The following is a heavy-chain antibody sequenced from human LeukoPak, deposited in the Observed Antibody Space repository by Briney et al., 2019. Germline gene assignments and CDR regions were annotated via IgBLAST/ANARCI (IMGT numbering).Heavy chain of an antibody. CDR1: GFTFSSYA. CDR3: TRRRGNQQPIDY. CDR2: ISGGGIGI. J-gene: IGHJ4*02. Sequence: GGSLRLSCAASGFTFSSYAMSWVRQAPGKGLEWVSAISGGGIGIYYADSLKGRFTISRDDSKNTLYLEMNNLRAEDTAVYYCTRRRGNQQPIDYWGQGTLVTVSS. V-gene: IGHV3-23*01. D-gene: IGHD2-2*01.